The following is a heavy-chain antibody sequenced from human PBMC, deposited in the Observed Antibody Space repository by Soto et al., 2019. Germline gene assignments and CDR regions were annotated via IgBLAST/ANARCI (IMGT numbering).Heavy chain of an antibody. Sequence: GGSLRLSCAASGFTFDDYGMSWVRQAPGKGLEWVSGINWNAGSTGYADSVKGRFTISRDNAKNSLYMQMNSLRDEDTALYHCVRGREVAGSFDYWCQAILVTVS. CDR3: VRGREVAGSFDY. D-gene: IGHD6-19*01. CDR2: INWNAGST. J-gene: IGHJ4*02. CDR1: GFTFDDYG. V-gene: IGHV3-20*01.